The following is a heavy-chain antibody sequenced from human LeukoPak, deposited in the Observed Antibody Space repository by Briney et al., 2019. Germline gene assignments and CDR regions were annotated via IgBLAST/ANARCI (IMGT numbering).Heavy chain of an antibody. J-gene: IGHJ4*02. Sequence: PSETLSLTCTVSGGSISSSSYYWGWIRQPPGKGLEWIGSIYYSGSTYYNPSLKSRVTISVDRSKNQFSLKLSSVTAADTAVYYCARETIYGSGSDYWGQGTLVTVSS. CDR3: ARETIYGSGSDY. CDR2: IYYSGST. V-gene: IGHV4-39*07. CDR1: GGSISSSSYY. D-gene: IGHD3-10*01.